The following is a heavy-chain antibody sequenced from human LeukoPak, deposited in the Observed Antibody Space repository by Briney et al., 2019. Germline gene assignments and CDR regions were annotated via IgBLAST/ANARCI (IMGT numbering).Heavy chain of an antibody. D-gene: IGHD5-12*01. Sequence: SVKVSCKASGGTFSSYAISWVRQAPGQGLEWMGGIIPIFGTANYAQKFQGRVTITTDESTSTAYMELSSLRSEDTAVYYCARGATRFWVFDYWGQGTLVTVSS. CDR1: GGTFSSYA. CDR2: IIPIFGTA. V-gene: IGHV1-69*05. CDR3: ARGATRFWVFDY. J-gene: IGHJ4*02.